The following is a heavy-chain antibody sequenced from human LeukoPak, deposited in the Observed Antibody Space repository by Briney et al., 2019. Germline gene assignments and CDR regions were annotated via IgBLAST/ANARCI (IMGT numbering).Heavy chain of an antibody. D-gene: IGHD2/OR15-2a*01. CDR3: AKDEFSTSGLFDY. CDR1: GLTFSNLK. V-gene: IGHV3-48*03. Sequence: GGSLRLSCAVSGLTFSNLKMNWVRQAPGKGLEWVSYISAGGRTTFYADSVTGRSTISRDNAKNSLYLQMSSLRVEDTAVYHCAKDEFSTSGLFDYWGQGTLVTVSS. CDR2: ISAGGRTT. J-gene: IGHJ4*02.